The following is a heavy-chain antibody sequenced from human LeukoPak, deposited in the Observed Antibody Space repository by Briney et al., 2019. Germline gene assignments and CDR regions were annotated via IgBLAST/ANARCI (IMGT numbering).Heavy chain of an antibody. CDR2: IKEDGSEK. V-gene: IGHV3-7*04. Sequence: PGGSLRLSCVASGFIFSSHWMKRVRQAPGKGLEWVADIKEDGSEKYYEDSVKGRFIISRDNAENSLSLQMSSLRVEDTAVYYCVRAAPDTRYRHFDFWGRGTLVSVSS. D-gene: IGHD2-2*02. CDR1: GFIFSSHW. J-gene: IGHJ2*01. CDR3: VRAAPDTRYRHFDF.